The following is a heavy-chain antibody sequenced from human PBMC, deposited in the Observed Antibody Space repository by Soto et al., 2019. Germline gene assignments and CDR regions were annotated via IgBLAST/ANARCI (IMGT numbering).Heavy chain of an antibody. J-gene: IGHJ4*02. D-gene: IGHD2-2*03. CDR1: GFTCSSYG. CDR2: IWYDGSNK. Sequence: GRSLRLPCAASGFTCSSYGMRWVRQAPGKGLEWVAVIWYDGSNKYYADSVKGRFTISRDNSKNTLYLQMNSLRAEDTAVYYCASVGYCSSTSCYAMDYWGQGTLVTVSS. V-gene: IGHV3-33*01. CDR3: ASVGYCSSTSCYAMDY.